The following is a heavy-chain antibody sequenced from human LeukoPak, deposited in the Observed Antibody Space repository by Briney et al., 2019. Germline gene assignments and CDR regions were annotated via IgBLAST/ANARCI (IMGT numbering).Heavy chain of an antibody. CDR3: ARSLGQWLLDY. V-gene: IGHV3-21*01. Sequence: GGSLRLSCAASGFTFSSYSMNWVRQAPGKGLEWVSSISSSSSYIYYADSVKGRFIISRDNAKNSLYLQMNSLRTEDTAVYYCARSLGQWLLDYWGQGTLVTVSS. J-gene: IGHJ4*02. CDR1: GFTFSSYS. CDR2: ISSSSSYI. D-gene: IGHD5-12*01.